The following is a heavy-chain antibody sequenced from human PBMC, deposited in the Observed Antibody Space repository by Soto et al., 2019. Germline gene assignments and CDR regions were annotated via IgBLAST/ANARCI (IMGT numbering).Heavy chain of an antibody. CDR2: INSDGSST. CDR1: GFTFSSYW. CDR3: ARVPPSYYDSSGYYYEGGFDY. D-gene: IGHD3-22*01. V-gene: IGHV3-74*01. Sequence: GGSLRLSCAASGFTFSSYWMHWVRQAPGKGLVWVSRINSDGSSTSYADSVKGRFTISRDNAKNTLYLQMNSLRAEDTAVYYCARVPPSYYDSSGYYYEGGFDYWGQGTLVTVSS. J-gene: IGHJ4*02.